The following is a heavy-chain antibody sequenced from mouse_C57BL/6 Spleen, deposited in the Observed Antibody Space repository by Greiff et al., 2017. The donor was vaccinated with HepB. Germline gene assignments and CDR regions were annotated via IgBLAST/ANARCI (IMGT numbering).Heavy chain of an antibody. CDR3: AREGGYFDY. CDR1: GYAFSSSW. CDR2: IYPGDGDT. J-gene: IGHJ2*01. V-gene: IGHV1-82*01. Sequence: VKLMESGPELVKPGASVKISCKASGYAFSSSWMNWVKQRPGKGLEWIGRIYPGDGDTNYNGKFKGKATLTADKSSSTAYMQLSSLTSEDSAVYFCAREGGYFDYWGQGTTLTVSS.